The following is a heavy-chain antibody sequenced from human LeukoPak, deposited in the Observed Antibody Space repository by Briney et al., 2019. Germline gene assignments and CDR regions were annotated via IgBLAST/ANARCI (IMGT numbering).Heavy chain of an antibody. J-gene: IGHJ3*02. Sequence: PSETLSLTCTVSGGSISSYYWSWIRQPPGKGLEWIGYIYYSGSTNYNPSLKSRVTISVDTSKNQFSLKLSSVTAADTAVYYCVSETTSDAFDIWGQGTMVTVSS. CDR3: VSETTSDAFDI. V-gene: IGHV4-59*08. CDR1: GGSISSYY. D-gene: IGHD2-2*01. CDR2: IYYSGST.